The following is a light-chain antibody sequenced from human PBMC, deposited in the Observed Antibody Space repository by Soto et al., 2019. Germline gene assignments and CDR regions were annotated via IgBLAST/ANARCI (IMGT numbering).Light chain of an antibody. V-gene: IGLV2-14*03. J-gene: IGLJ1*01. CDR2: DVT. CDR1: SCDVGGNNL. Sequence: QSVLTQPASASGTPGQSVTISCSGTSCDVGGNNLVSWYQQPPGKANKLLIYDVTQRSAVISDRFSGSKSGNTASLTIAGLQSEDDDSYYCCSYASNRLYVFGSGTKVTVL. CDR3: CSYASNRLYV.